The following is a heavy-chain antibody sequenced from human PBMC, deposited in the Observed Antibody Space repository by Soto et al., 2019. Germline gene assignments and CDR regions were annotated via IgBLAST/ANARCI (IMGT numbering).Heavy chain of an antibody. Sequence: QVQLVESGGGVVQPGTSLRLSCAASGFTFSTYAMHWVRQAPGKGLEWVAVIAYDGINKYYADSVKGRFTISRDNSRNTLYLQMNSLRAEDTAVYSCVRDGGSYWGQGTLVIVSS. V-gene: IGHV3-30-3*01. CDR1: GFTFSTYA. J-gene: IGHJ4*02. CDR3: VRDGGSY. D-gene: IGHD3-16*01. CDR2: IAYDGINK.